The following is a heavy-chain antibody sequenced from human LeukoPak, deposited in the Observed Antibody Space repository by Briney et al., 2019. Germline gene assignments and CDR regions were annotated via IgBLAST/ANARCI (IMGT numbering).Heavy chain of an antibody. CDR2: IYPGDSDT. D-gene: IGHD2-15*01. CDR3: ARLRYCSGGSCSSTQWYFDL. CDR1: GYSFTSYW. Sequence: GESLKISCKGSGYSFTSYWIGWVRQMPGKGLEWMGIIYPGDSDTRYSPSFQGQVTISADKSISTAYLQWSSLKASDTAMYYCARLRYCSGGSCSSTQWYFDLWGRGTLVTVPS. V-gene: IGHV5-51*01. J-gene: IGHJ2*01.